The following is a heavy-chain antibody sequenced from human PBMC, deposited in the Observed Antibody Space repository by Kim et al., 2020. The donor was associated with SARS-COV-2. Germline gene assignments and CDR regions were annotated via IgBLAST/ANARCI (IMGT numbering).Heavy chain of an antibody. CDR3: AKSVVLLWFGEHNNWFDP. Sequence: KGRFTISSDNSKNTLYLQMNSLRAEDTAVYYCAKSVVLLWFGEHNNWFDPWGQGTLVTVSS. J-gene: IGHJ5*02. D-gene: IGHD3-10*01. V-gene: IGHV3-23*01.